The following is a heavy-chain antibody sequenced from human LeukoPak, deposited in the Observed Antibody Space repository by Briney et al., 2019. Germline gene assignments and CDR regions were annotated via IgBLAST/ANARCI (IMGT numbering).Heavy chain of an antibody. Sequence: SETLSLTCTVSGGSISSSSYYWGWVRQPPGKGLEWIANIYYSGSTYYSPSLRSRVTISVDTSKNQFSLKLTSVTAADTAVYYCARHASVSGNWPRPLDYWGQGSPVTVSS. CDR1: GGSISSSSYY. D-gene: IGHD3-3*01. V-gene: IGHV4-39*01. CDR3: ARHASVSGNWPRPLDY. J-gene: IGHJ4*02. CDR2: IYYSGST.